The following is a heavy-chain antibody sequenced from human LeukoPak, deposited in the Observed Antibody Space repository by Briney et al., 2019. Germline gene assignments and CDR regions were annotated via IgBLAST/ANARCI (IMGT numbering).Heavy chain of an antibody. Sequence: GGSLRLSCAASGFTFSSYGMHWVRQAPGKGLEWVAVIWYDGSNKYYADSVKGRFTISRDNSKNTLYLQMNSLRAEDTAVYYCAKVSDYDFWSGYSSLFDYWGQGTLVTVSS. CDR2: IWYDGSNK. CDR1: GFTFSSYG. V-gene: IGHV3-33*06. CDR3: AKVSDYDFWSGYSSLFDY. J-gene: IGHJ4*02. D-gene: IGHD3-3*01.